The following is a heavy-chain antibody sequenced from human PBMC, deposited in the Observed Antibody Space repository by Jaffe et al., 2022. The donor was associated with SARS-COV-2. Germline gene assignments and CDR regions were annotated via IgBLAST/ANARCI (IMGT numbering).Heavy chain of an antibody. CDR3: ARAAASTVGLDY. CDR1: GGSVSGGGYY. CDR2: IYYSANT. Sequence: QVQLQESGPGLVKPSETLSLTCTVSGGSVSGGGYYWSWIRQPPGKGLEWIGYIYYSANTNYNPSLKSRVTISVDTSKNQFSLKLNSVTAADTAVYYCARAAASTVGLDYWGRGTLVTVSS. J-gene: IGHJ4*02. D-gene: IGHD2-8*02. V-gene: IGHV4-61*08.